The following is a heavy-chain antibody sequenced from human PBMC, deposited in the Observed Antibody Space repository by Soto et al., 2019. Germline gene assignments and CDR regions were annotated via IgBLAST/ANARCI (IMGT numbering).Heavy chain of an antibody. Sequence: WETLSLTCAFYGGSFSGYYWRWIRQPPGKGLEWIGEINHSGSTNYNPSLKSRVTISVDTSKNQFSLKLSSVTAADTAVYYCARTKRGYSGYVIDYWGQGNLVTGS. CDR2: INHSGST. CDR1: GGSFSGYY. V-gene: IGHV4-34*01. CDR3: ARTKRGYSGYVIDY. J-gene: IGHJ4*02. D-gene: IGHD5-12*01.